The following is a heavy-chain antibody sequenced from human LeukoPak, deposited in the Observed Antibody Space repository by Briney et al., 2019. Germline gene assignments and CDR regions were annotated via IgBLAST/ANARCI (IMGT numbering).Heavy chain of an antibody. J-gene: IGHJ4*02. V-gene: IGHV1-69*04. CDR3: ARDAPMYCRGGSCYLC. CDR2: IIPILGIA. Sequence: SVKVSCKASGGTFSSYTISWVRQAPGQGLEWMGRIIPILGIANYAQKFQGRVTITADKSTSTAYMELSSLRSEDTAVYYCARDAPMYCRGGSCYLCWGQGTLVTVSS. D-gene: IGHD2-15*01. CDR1: GGTFSSYT.